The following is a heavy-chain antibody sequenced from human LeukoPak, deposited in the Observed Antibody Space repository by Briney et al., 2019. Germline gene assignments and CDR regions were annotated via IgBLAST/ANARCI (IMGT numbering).Heavy chain of an antibody. Sequence: APVKVSCKASVYTFTSYGISWGRQAPGQRLECVGWISAYNGNTNYAQKLQGRATMTTDTSTSTAYMELRSLRSDDTAVYYCARVVREWFKKAYYYMDVWGKGTTVTISS. D-gene: IGHD3-10*01. J-gene: IGHJ6*03. CDR1: VYTFTSYG. V-gene: IGHV1-18*01. CDR3: ARVVREWFKKAYYYMDV. CDR2: ISAYNGNT.